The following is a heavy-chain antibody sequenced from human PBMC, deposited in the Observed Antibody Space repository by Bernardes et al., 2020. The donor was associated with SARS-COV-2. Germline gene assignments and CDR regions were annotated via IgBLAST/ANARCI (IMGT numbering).Heavy chain of an antibody. Sequence: GGSLRLSCAASGFTFSSYEMNWVRQAPGKGLEWVSYISSSGSTIYYADSVKGRFTISRDNAKNSLYLQMNSLRAEDTAVYYCARGGTTVTSDAFDIWGQGTMVTVSS. CDR3: ARGGTTVTSDAFDI. D-gene: IGHD4-17*01. J-gene: IGHJ3*02. CDR2: ISSSGSTI. V-gene: IGHV3-48*03. CDR1: GFTFSSYE.